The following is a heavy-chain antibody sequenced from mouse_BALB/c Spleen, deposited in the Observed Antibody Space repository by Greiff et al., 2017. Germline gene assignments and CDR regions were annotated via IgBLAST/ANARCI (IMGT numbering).Heavy chain of an antibody. Sequence: EVKLVESGPSLVKPSQTLSLTCSVTGDSITSGYWNWIRKFPGNKLEYMGYISYSGSTYYNPSLKSRISITRDTSKNQYYLQLNSVTTEDTATYYCARSGSSNWDYFDYWGQGTTLTVSS. D-gene: IGHD4-1*02. CDR2: ISYSGST. CDR1: GDSITSGY. V-gene: IGHV3-8*02. CDR3: ARSGSSNWDYFDY. J-gene: IGHJ2*01.